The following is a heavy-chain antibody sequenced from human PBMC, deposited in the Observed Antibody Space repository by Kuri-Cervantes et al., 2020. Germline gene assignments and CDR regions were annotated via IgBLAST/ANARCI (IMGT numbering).Heavy chain of an antibody. CDR3: ARGSIRGHFDY. V-gene: IGHV4-38-2*01. J-gene: IGHJ4*02. CDR1: GYSISSGYY. Sequence: ESLKISCAVSGYSISSGYYWGWIRQPPGKGLEWIGEINRGGSTNYNPSLKSRVTISVDTSKNQFSLKLSSVTAADTAVYYCARGSIRGHFDYWGQGTLVTVSS. CDR2: INRGGST. D-gene: IGHD2-21*01.